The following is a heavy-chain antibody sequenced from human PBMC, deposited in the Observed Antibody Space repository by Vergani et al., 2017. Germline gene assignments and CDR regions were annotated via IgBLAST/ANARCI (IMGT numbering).Heavy chain of an antibody. V-gene: IGHV4-39*01. CDR2: IYYSGST. CDR1: TDSVSNTFYY. CDR3: GRQKDYYMDV. J-gene: IGHJ6*03. Sequence: QVQLQESGPGLVKPSETLSLTCTVSTDSVSNTFYYWGWIRQTPGKGLEWIGSIYYSGSTYYNPSLKSRLTIPLDTSENHLSLKLTSVTAADTAVYYCGRQKDYYMDVWGKGATVTVS.